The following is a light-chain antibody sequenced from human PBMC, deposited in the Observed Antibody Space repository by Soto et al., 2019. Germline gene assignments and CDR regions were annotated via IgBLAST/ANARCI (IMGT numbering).Light chain of an antibody. CDR2: GAS. CDR1: QSVSSSY. J-gene: IGKJ2*01. Sequence: IVFTHSPGTLASPPGEGATLSFSASQSVSSSYLAWYQQKPGQAPRLLIYGASSRATGIPDRFSGSGSGTDFTLTISSLQPEDFATYYCQKSFSYPHNCGQGNKGDIK. CDR3: QKSFSYPHN. V-gene: IGKV3-20*01.